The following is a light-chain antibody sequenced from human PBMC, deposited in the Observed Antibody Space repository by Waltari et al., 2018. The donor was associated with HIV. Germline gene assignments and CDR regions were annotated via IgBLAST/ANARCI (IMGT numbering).Light chain of an antibody. J-gene: IGLJ2*01. CDR1: SSNIGAGSD. CDR3: QSYDSSMSCVV. CDR2: GNN. Sequence: QSVLTQPPSVSGAPGQRVTLSCTGASSNIGAGSDVHWYQHLPGTAPKLLISGNNNRRSGVPDRITGSKSGTSASLAITGLQPDDEADYYGQSYDSSMSCVVFGGGTKVTVV. V-gene: IGLV1-40*01.